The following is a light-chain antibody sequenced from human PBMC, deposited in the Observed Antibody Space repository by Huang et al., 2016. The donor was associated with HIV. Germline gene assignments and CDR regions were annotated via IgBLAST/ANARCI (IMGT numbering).Light chain of an antibody. CDR2: DAS. Sequence: IQLTQSPSSLSASGGDRVTITCRASQGISTYLAWYQLKPGKVPRLLSYDASTLQSGVPSRFSGSGSGTDFTLTINSLQPEDFATYYCQQLYSYPLTFGGGTKLEI. J-gene: IGKJ4*01. CDR3: QQLYSYPLT. V-gene: IGKV1-9*01. CDR1: QGISTY.